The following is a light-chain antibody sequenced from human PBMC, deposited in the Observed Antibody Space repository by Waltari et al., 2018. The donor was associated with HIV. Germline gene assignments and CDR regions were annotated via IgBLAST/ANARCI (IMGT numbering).Light chain of an antibody. CDR1: SSDVGGYNY. Sequence: QSALTQPRSVSGSPGQSVTISCTGTSSDVGGYNYVSWYQHHPGKAPKLMIYDVNKRPSGVPDRFSGSKSGNTASLTISGLHTEDEADYYCCSYAGSYTFYVFGTGTKVTVL. J-gene: IGLJ1*01. CDR2: DVN. CDR3: CSYAGSYTFYV. V-gene: IGLV2-11*01.